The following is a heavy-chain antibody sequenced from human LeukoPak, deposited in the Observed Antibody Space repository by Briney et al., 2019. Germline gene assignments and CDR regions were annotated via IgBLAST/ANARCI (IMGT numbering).Heavy chain of an antibody. CDR3: ARYRFGTNGYSSSWSFDY. J-gene: IGHJ4*02. CDR1: GYTFTGYY. V-gene: IGHV1-2*02. Sequence: ASVKVSCKASGYTFTGYYMHWVRQAPGQGLEWMGWINPNSGGTNYTQKFQGRVTMTRDTSISTAYMELSRLRSDDTAVYYCARYRFGTNGYSSSWSFDYWGQGTLVTVSS. CDR2: INPNSGGT. D-gene: IGHD6-13*01.